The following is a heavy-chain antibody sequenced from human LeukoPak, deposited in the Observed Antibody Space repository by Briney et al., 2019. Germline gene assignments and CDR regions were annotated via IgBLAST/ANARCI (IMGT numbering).Heavy chain of an antibody. J-gene: IGHJ4*02. CDR1: GGSISSGGYY. CDR3: ARAVGSGSYNFDY. CDR2: IYYSGST. Sequence: PSETLSLTCTVSGGSISSGGYYWSWIRQHPGKGLEWIGYIYYSGSTYYNPSLKSRVTISVDTSKNQFSPKLSSVTAADTAVYYCARAVGSGSYNFDYWGQGTLVTVSS. D-gene: IGHD3-10*01. V-gene: IGHV4-31*03.